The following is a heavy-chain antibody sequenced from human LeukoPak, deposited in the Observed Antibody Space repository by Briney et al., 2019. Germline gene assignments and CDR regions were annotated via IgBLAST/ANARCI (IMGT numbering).Heavy chain of an antibody. D-gene: IGHD6-13*01. CDR2: ISSSSRTR. CDR1: GFSFSTYT. Sequence: QPGGSLRLSCAASGFSFSTYTMNWVRQAPGKGLDWVSYISSSSRTRYYADSVKGRFTISRDNANTSLYLQMNSLRDEDTAVYYCARARRYRSSWYHDYWGQGSLVTVSS. CDR3: ARARRYRSSWYHDY. V-gene: IGHV3-48*02. J-gene: IGHJ4*02.